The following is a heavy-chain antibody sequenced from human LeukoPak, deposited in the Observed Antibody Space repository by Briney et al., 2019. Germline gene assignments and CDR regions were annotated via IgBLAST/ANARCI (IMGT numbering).Heavy chain of an antibody. CDR1: GFTFSNYW. V-gene: IGHV3-74*01. Sequence: PGGSLRLSCAASGFTFSNYWMHWVRQAPGKGLVWVSRINSDGSSTIYADPVKGRFTISRDNAKNTPYLQMNSLRAEDTAVYYCARGNYYFDYWGQGTLVTVSS. D-gene: IGHD1-7*01. CDR2: INSDGSST. CDR3: ARGNYYFDY. J-gene: IGHJ4*02.